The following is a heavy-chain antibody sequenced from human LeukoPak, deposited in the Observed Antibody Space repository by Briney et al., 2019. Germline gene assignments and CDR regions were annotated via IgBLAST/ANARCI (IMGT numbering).Heavy chain of an antibody. V-gene: IGHV1-2*02. D-gene: IGHD3-10*01. CDR3: ARGSHCYGSGSSYPYYSYYYYMDV. CDR2: INPNSGGT. Sequence: GASVKVSCKASGYTFTGYYMHWVRQAPGQGLEWMGWINPNSGGTNYAQKFQGRVTMTRDTSISTAYMELSRLRSDDTAVYYCARGSHCYGSGSSYPYYSYYYYMDVWGKGTTVTISS. CDR1: GYTFTGYY. J-gene: IGHJ6*03.